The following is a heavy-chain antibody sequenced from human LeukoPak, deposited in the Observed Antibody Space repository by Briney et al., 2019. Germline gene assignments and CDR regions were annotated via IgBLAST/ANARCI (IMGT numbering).Heavy chain of an antibody. CDR1: GGSISSYY. CDR3: ARDRWSQPFIDY. CDR2: IYYSGST. D-gene: IGHD1-26*01. J-gene: IGHJ4*02. V-gene: IGHV4-59*01. Sequence: SETLSLTCTVSGGSISSYYWSWIRQPPGKGLEWIGYIYYSGSTNYNPSLKSRVTISVDTSKNQFSLKLSSVTAADTAVYYCARDRWSQPFIDYWGQGTLVTVSS.